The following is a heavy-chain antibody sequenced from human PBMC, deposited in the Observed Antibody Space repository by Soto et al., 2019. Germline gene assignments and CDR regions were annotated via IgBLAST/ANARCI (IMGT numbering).Heavy chain of an antibody. CDR3: ARSDCGSGSCYYYYYGMDV. Sequence: QVQLVESGGGVVQPGRSLRLSCAASGFTFSSYAMHWVRQAPGKGLEWVAVISYDGSNKDYADSVKGRFTISRDNSKNTLYLQMNSLRAEDTSVYYCARSDCGSGSCYYYYYGMDVW. CDR2: ISYDGSNK. J-gene: IGHJ6*01. D-gene: IGHD1-26*01. V-gene: IGHV3-30-3*01. CDR1: GFTFSSYA.